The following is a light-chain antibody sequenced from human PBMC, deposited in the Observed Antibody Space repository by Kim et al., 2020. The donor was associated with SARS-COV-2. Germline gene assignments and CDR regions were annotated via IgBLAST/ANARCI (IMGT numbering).Light chain of an antibody. CDR1: KLGEKY. V-gene: IGLV3-1*01. J-gene: IGLJ2*01. Sequence: VSPGPTATITCSAEKLGEKYASWYQQRPGQSPILVIFQDNKRPSGIPERFSGSNSGNTATLTISGTQTMDEADYYCQAWDSSTVVFGGGTQLTVL. CDR3: QAWDSSTVV. CDR2: QDN.